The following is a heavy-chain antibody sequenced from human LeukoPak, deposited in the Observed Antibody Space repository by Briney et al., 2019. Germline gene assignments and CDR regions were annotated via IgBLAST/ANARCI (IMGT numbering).Heavy chain of an antibody. CDR2: ISDSGGNT. D-gene: IGHD6-19*01. Sequence: GGSLRLSCAASGFTFSSYAMNWVRQAPGKGLEWVPTISDSGGNTYYADSVKGRFTISRDNSKNTLYLQMNSLRAEDMAVYYCATDPTVAGTSEYFQHWGQGTLVTVSS. CDR3: ATDPTVAGTSEYFQH. V-gene: IGHV3-23*01. J-gene: IGHJ1*01. CDR1: GFTFSSYA.